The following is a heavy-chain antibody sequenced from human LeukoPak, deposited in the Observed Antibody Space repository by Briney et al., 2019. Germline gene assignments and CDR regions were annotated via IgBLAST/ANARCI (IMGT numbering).Heavy chain of an antibody. CDR2: IYYTGST. CDR3: ARNLIPEQLVLNF. J-gene: IGHJ4*02. V-gene: IGHV4-59*01. D-gene: IGHD6-13*01. Sequence: SETLSLTCTVSGGSISNYYWNWIRQPPGKGLEWIGYIYYTGSTDYNPSLKSRVTMSVDTSKNQFSLNLKSVTPEDTAVYYCARNLIPEQLVLNFWGQGTLVTVSS. CDR1: GGSISNYY.